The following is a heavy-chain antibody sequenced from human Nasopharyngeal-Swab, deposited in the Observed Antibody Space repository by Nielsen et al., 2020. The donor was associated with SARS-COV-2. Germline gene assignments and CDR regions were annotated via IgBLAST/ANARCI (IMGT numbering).Heavy chain of an antibody. J-gene: IGHJ3*02. D-gene: IGHD3/OR15-3a*01. V-gene: IGHV3-23*03. CDR2: IYSGGSST. CDR3: ARGFLDDAFDI. Sequence: WIRQPPGKGLEWVSVIYSGGSSTYYADSVKGRFTISRDNSKNTLYLQMSSLRAEDTAVYYCARGFLDDAFDIWGQGTMVTVSS.